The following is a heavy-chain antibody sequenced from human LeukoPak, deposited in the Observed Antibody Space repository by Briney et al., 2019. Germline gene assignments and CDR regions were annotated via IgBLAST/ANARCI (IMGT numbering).Heavy chain of an antibody. CDR2: INWNSGSI. V-gene: IGHV3-9*01. J-gene: IGHJ4*02. Sequence: GGSLRLSCAASGFIFHDYAMHWVQRAPGKGLEWVSGINWNSGSIGYADSVKGRFTISRNNAKNSLYLQMDSLRPGDTALYYCTRGPGYFDHWGQGTLVTVSS. CDR3: TRGPGYFDH. CDR1: GFIFHDYA.